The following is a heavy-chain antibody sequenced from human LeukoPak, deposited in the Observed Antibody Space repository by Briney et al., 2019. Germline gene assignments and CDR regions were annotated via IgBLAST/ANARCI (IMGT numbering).Heavy chain of an antibody. J-gene: IGHJ4*02. CDR1: GFTFSSFG. CDR3: AKDPQKWESYFDY. Sequence: PGGSLRLSCATSGFTFSSFGMHWVRQAPGKGLEWVAFVHYDESAHYYADSVRGRFTISRDNSKNTLWLQVNSLRLEDTAVYYCAKDPQKWESYFDYWGQGTLVTVSS. CDR2: VHYDESAH. D-gene: IGHD1-26*01. V-gene: IGHV3-30*02.